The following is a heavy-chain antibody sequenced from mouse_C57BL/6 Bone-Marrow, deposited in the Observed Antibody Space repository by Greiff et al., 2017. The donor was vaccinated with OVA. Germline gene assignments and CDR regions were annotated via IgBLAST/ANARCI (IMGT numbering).Heavy chain of an antibody. CDR2: ISYDGSN. CDR3: AREATVVPWYFDV. J-gene: IGHJ1*03. D-gene: IGHD1-1*01. CDR1: GYSITSGYY. Sequence: EVQLQESGPGLVKPSQSLSLTCSVTGYSITSGYYWNWIRQFPGNKLEWMGYISYDGSNNYNPSLKNRISITRDTSKNQFFLKLNSVTTEDTATYYCAREATVVPWYFDVWGTGTTVTVSS. V-gene: IGHV3-6*01.